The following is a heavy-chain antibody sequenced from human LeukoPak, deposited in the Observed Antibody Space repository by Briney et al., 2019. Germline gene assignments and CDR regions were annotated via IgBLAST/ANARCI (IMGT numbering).Heavy chain of an antibody. D-gene: IGHD4-17*01. CDR2: IMYDGSDK. CDR3: AKNSLSSRLRYFDY. Sequence: GGSLRLSCAASGFTFSSNDMNWVRQAPGKGLEWVAFIMYDGSDKYYADSVKGRFTISRDNSKNTLFLQMNSLRTEDTAVYYCAKNSLSSRLRYFDYWGQGTLVTVSS. V-gene: IGHV3-30*02. J-gene: IGHJ4*02. CDR1: GFTFSSND.